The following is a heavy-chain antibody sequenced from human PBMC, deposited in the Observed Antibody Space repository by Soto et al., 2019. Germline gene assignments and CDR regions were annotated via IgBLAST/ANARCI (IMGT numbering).Heavy chain of an antibody. J-gene: IGHJ5*02. CDR1: GFTFSSYW. D-gene: IGHD3-3*01. CDR2: IKQDGSEK. Sequence: GGSLRLSCAASGFTFSSYWMSWVRQAPGKGLEWVANIKQDGSEKYYVDSVKGRFTTSRDNAKNSLYLQMNSLRAEDTAVYYCARGSYDFWSGYYSGIDPWGQGTLVTVSS. CDR3: ARGSYDFWSGYYSGIDP. V-gene: IGHV3-7*03.